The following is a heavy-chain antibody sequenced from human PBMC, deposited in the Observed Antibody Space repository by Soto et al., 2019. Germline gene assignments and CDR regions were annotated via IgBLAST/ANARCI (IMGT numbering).Heavy chain of an antibody. D-gene: IGHD6-13*01. CDR1: GYSFTSYW. Sequence: PGESLKISCKGSGYSFTSYWIGWVRQMPGKGLEWMGIIYPGDSDTRYSPSFQGQVTISADKSISTAYLQWSSLKASDTAMYYCARLSSSWSFRYYYGMDVWGQGTTVTVSS. CDR3: ARLSSSWSFRYYYGMDV. V-gene: IGHV5-51*01. J-gene: IGHJ6*02. CDR2: IYPGDSDT.